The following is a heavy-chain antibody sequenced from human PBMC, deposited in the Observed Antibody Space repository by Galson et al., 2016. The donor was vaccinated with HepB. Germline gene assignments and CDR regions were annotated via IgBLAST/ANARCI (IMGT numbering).Heavy chain of an antibody. CDR3: ATYTRGGDAFDI. J-gene: IGHJ3*02. CDR2: MSPYSGKT. V-gene: IGHV1-8*02. CDR1: GYSFTSSD. D-gene: IGHD6-13*01. Sequence: SVKVSCKASGYSFTSSDMNWVRQASGQGLEWMGWMSPYSGKTGYAQKFQGRVTMTRNTSISTSYMELSSLRADDTAVYYCATYTRGGDAFDIWGQGTLVTVPS.